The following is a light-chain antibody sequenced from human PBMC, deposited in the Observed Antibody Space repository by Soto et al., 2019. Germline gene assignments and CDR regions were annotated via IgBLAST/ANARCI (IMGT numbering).Light chain of an antibody. CDR1: QSVRNF. V-gene: IGKV3-11*01. CDR3: QQRTNWPRGT. CDR2: EAS. Sequence: EVVLTQSPATLSLSPGERATLSCRASQSVRNFLAWYQQKPGQAPRLLIYEASNRAAGIPARFSGSGSGTAFTRTISSLEPEDFGVYYCQQRTNWPRGTFGQGTNLEI. J-gene: IGKJ2*02.